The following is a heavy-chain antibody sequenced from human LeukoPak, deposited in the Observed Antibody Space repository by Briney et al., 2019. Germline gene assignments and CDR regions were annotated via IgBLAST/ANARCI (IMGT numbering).Heavy chain of an antibody. J-gene: IGHJ5*02. V-gene: IGHV4-61*02. CDR1: GGSISSETYY. CDR3: ARGGRGFDP. CDR2: IYSSGST. Sequence: SQTLSLTCTVSGGSISSETYYWTWDRQPAGKGLEWIGRIYSSGSTSYNPSLKSRVTISVDTSKNQFSLELNSVTASDTAVYYCARGGRGFDPWGQGTLVTVSS.